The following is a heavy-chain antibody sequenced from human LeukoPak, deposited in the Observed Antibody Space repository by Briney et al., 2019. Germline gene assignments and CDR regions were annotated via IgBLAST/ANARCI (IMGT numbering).Heavy chain of an antibody. Sequence: SETLSLTCTVSGGSISSYYWSWIRQPPGKGLEWIGYIYYSGSTNYNPSLKSRVTISVGTSKNQFSLKLSSVTAADTAVYYCAREGIAAAGTDYYYGMDVWGKGTTVTVSS. CDR3: AREGIAAAGTDYYYGMDV. CDR2: IYYSGST. CDR1: GGSISSYY. D-gene: IGHD6-13*01. V-gene: IGHV4-59*01. J-gene: IGHJ6*04.